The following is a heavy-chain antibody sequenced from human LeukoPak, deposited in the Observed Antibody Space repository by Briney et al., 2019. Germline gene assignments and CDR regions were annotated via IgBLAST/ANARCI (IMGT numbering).Heavy chain of an antibody. D-gene: IGHD3-10*01. CDR1: GGTFSSYA. J-gene: IGHJ4*02. V-gene: IGHV1-69*04. CDR3: ARDSPPSPYGSRAMDY. CDR2: IIPILGIA. Sequence: SVKVSCKASGGTFSSYAISWVRQAPGQGLEWMGRIIPILGIANYAQKLQGRVTITADKSTSTAYMELSSLRSEDTAVYYCARDSPPSPYGSRAMDYWGQGTLVTVSS.